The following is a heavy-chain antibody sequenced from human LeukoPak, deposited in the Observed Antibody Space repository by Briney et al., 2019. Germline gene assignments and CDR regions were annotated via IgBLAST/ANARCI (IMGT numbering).Heavy chain of an antibody. Sequence: GGSLRLSCAASGFTFSSYGMHWVRQAPGKGLEWVAVIWYDGSNKYYADSVKGRFTISRDNSKNTLYLQMNSLGAEDTAVYYCCRFYSNYAHFDYWGQGTLVTVSS. D-gene: IGHD4-11*01. V-gene: IGHV3-33*01. J-gene: IGHJ4*02. CDR3: CRFYSNYAHFDY. CDR2: IWYDGSNK. CDR1: GFTFSSYG.